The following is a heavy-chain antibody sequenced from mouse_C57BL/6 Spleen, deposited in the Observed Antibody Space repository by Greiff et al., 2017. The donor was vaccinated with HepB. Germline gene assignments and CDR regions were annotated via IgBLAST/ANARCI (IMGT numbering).Heavy chain of an antibody. D-gene: IGHD3-2*02. CDR3: ARIGTAQALFAY. V-gene: IGHV1-69*01. Sequence: QVQLKQPGAALVMPGASVKLSCKASGYTFTSYWMHWVKQRPGQGLEWIGEIDPSDSYTNYNQKFKGKSTLTVDKSSITAYMQLSSLTSEDSAVYYCARIGTAQALFAYWGQGTLVTVSA. CDR1: GYTFTSYW. CDR2: IDPSDSYT. J-gene: IGHJ3*01.